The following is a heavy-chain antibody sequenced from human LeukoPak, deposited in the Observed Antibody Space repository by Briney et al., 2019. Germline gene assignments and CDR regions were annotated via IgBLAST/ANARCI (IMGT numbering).Heavy chain of an antibody. CDR1: DGSMNRNY. V-gene: IGHV4-59*12. D-gene: IGHD3-10*01. Sequence: PSETLSLTCNVSDGSMNRNYWSWIRQPPGKGLEWIGYIHYSGSTNYNPSLKSRVTITEDTSKNQFSLMLNSVTAADTAVYYCARDGGVVRGVIIRGDYFDYWGQGTLVTVSS. CDR3: ARDGGVVRGVIIRGDYFDY. CDR2: IHYSGST. J-gene: IGHJ4*02.